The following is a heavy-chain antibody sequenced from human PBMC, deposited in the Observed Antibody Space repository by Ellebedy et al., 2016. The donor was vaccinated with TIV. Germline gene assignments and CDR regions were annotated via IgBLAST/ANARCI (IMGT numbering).Heavy chain of an antibody. CDR3: TRAPSVAGFDY. V-gene: IGHV4-38-2*02. CDR2: ISHRGST. Sequence: MPSETLSLTCNVSSYSISSGYYWGWIRQPPGKGLEWIATISHRGSTYYNPSLKSRVPISVDTSKNQFPLKVTSVTAADTAVYYCTRAPSVAGFDYWGQGTLVTVSS. CDR1: SYSISSGYY. D-gene: IGHD6-19*01. J-gene: IGHJ4*02.